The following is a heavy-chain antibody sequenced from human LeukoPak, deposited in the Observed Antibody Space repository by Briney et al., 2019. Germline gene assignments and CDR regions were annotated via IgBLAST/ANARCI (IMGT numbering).Heavy chain of an antibody. Sequence: SVKVSCEASGGTFSSYTISWVRQAPGQGLEWMGRIIPILGIANYAQKFQGRVTITADKSTSTAYMELSSLRSEDTAVYYCARADSSSWYGYFDYWGQGTLVTVSS. D-gene: IGHD6-13*01. V-gene: IGHV1-69*02. J-gene: IGHJ4*02. CDR3: ARADSSSWYGYFDY. CDR2: IIPILGIA. CDR1: GGTFSSYT.